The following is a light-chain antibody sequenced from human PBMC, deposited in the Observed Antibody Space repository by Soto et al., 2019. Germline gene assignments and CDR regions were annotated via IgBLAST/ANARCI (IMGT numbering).Light chain of an antibody. V-gene: IGKV3-20*01. Sequence: EVVLTQSPCTLSLSPGERATLSCRASQNFGSSYLAWYQQKPGQAPRLLISDASNRATGIPARFSGGGSGTDFTLTISRLEPEDFAVYYCQQFSSYPLTFGGGTKVDIK. CDR1: QNFGSSY. J-gene: IGKJ4*01. CDR3: QQFSSYPLT. CDR2: DAS.